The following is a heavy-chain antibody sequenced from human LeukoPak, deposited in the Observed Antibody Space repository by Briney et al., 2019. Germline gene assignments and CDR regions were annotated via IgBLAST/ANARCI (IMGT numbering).Heavy chain of an antibody. CDR2: IYYSGST. Sequence: SGTLSLSCTVSDGSISSSSYYWGWIRQPPGKGLEWIGSIYYSGSTYYNPSLKSRVTISVDTSKNQFSLKLSSVTAADTAVYYCARHVGAIEVTMVRGVIITGWFDPWGQGTLVTVSS. CDR1: DGSISSSSYY. V-gene: IGHV4-39*01. CDR3: ARHVGAIEVTMVRGVIITGWFDP. D-gene: IGHD3-10*01. J-gene: IGHJ5*02.